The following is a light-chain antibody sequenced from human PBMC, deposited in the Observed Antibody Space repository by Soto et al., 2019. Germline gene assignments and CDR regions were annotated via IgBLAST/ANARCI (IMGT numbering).Light chain of an antibody. V-gene: IGLV2-14*03. Sequence: QSVLTQPTSVSGSPGQSITISCTGNHNDIGTYDYVSWYQQHPGRAPRLLIHGVTTRPSGISGRFSASKSGLTASLTIPGLQPEDEADYYCSSFTSNRMYVFGPGTKVTAL. CDR2: GVT. J-gene: IGLJ1*01. CDR1: HNDIGTYDY. CDR3: SSFTSNRMYV.